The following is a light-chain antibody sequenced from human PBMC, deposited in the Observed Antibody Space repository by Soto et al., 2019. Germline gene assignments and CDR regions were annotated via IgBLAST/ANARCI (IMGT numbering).Light chain of an antibody. CDR2: ETS. V-gene: IGKV3-11*01. CDR1: QTVSRY. J-gene: IGKJ1*01. CDR3: QQRFHWPRT. Sequence: EIVLTQSPATLSLPPGKGATLSCRTSQTVSRYLAWYQQKPGQAPRLLISETSNRAAGVPARFCGSESGTNFTLTISSLEPEDIAVYSCQQRFHWPRTFGQGTKVEIK.